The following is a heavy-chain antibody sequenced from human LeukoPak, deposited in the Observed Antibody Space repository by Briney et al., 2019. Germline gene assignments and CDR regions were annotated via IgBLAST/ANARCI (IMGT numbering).Heavy chain of an antibody. V-gene: IGHV3-7*01. CDR1: GFTFSSYW. Sequence: GVSLRLAWAAAGFTFSSYWMSWVRQSPGKGLEWVANINQEGSENHYVGSVTGRFTSSRDNAKNSVFVQMNGLRVEDTAVYYCVRAGGSSWSDFWGQGTLVTVSS. CDR3: VRAGGSSWSDF. D-gene: IGHD6-13*01. J-gene: IGHJ4*02. CDR2: INQEGSEN.